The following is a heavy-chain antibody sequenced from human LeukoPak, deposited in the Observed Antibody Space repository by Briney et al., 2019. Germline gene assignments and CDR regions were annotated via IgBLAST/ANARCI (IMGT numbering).Heavy chain of an antibody. V-gene: IGHV3-23*01. J-gene: IGHJ4*02. Sequence: PGGSLRLSCAASGFTVSSNYMSWVRQAPGKGLEWVSAISGSGGSTYYADSVKGRFTISRDNSKNTLYLQMNSLRAEDTAVYYCAKAPEIQLWSQPGVFYFDYWGQGTLVTVSS. CDR1: GFTVSSNY. D-gene: IGHD5-18*01. CDR2: ISGSGGST. CDR3: AKAPEIQLWSQPGVFYFDY.